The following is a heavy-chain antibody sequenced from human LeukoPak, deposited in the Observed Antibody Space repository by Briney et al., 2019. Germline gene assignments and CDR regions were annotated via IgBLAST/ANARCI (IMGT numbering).Heavy chain of an antibody. J-gene: IGHJ5*02. D-gene: IGHD3-10*01. CDR2: IYYSGST. V-gene: IGHV4-39*01. Sequence: SETLSLTCTVSGGSISSSRYYWGWIRQPPGKGLEWIGSIYYSGSTYYNPSLKSRVTISVATSTNQFSLKLSSVTAADTAVYSCASVLLRFGELLKWFDPWGQGTLVTVSS. CDR3: ASVLLRFGELLKWFDP. CDR1: GGSISSSRYY.